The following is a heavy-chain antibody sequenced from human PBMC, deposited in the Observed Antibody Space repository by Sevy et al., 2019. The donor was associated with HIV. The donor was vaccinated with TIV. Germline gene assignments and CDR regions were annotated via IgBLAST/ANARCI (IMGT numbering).Heavy chain of an antibody. CDR1: EFTFSAYW. J-gene: IGHJ3*01. V-gene: IGHV3-7*01. CDR3: ATDAWRSLVN. D-gene: IGHD6-6*01. CDR2: LNQDGSAK. Sequence: GQSLKISCAASEFTFSAYWMAWVRKVPGKGLEWVANLNQDGSAKYPVDSVKGRFTISRDNAKNSLYLQMNSVRVEDTGIYYYATDAWRSLVNWGRGTMVTVSS.